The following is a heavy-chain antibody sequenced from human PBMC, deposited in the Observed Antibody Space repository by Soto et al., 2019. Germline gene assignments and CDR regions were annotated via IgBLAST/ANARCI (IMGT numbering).Heavy chain of an antibody. J-gene: IGHJ3*02. CDR2: IRVKNGNT. D-gene: IGHD3-16*01. CDR3: ARGPTVGVI. CDR1: GYTFNSYG. V-gene: IGHV1-18*01. Sequence: QVQLVQSGGEVKKPGASVKVSCKASGYTFNSYGISWVRQAPGQGLEWMGWIRVKNGNTNYAQNFQGRFTMTTDTSTSTAYMELRSLRSDDTAVYYCARGPTVGVIWGQGTMVTVSS.